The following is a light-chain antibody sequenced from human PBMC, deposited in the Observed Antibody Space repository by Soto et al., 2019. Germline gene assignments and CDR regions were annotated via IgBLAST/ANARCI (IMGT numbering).Light chain of an antibody. CDR3: QHLKSYPLS. CDR2: AAS. Sequence: DIQLTQSPSFLSASVGDRVTITCRASQDIDNFLAWYQQKPGKAPKLLIYAASTLQSGVPSRFSGSGSGTEFTLTISSLQPEDFATYYCQHLKSYPLSFGGGTKVEIK. CDR1: QDIDNF. V-gene: IGKV1-9*01. J-gene: IGKJ4*01.